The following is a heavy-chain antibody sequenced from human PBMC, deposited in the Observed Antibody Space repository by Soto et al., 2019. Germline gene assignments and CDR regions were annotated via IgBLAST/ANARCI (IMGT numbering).Heavy chain of an antibody. CDR3: AKSPPAVAGYFDY. J-gene: IGHJ4*02. D-gene: IGHD6-19*01. CDR1: GFTFSSSG. CDR2: TSFDGSSG. V-gene: IGHV3-30*18. Sequence: GGSLRLSCTASGFTFSSSGMHWVRQAPGKGLEWVAVTSFDGSSGYYADSVRGRFTISRDNSNNTLYLQMNSLRAEDTAVYYCAKSPPAVAGYFDYWGQGTLVTVSS.